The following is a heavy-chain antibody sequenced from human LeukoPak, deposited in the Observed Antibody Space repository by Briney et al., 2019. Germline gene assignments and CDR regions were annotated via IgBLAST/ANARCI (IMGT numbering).Heavy chain of an antibody. V-gene: IGHV3-49*04. CDR2: IRSKAYGGTT. J-gene: IGHJ4*02. CDR1: GFTFGDYA. CDR3: IAVAGKGY. D-gene: IGHD6-19*01. Sequence: GGSLRLSCTASGFTFGDYAMSWVRQAPGKGLEWVGFIRSKAYGGTTEYAASVKGRFTISRDDSKSIAYLQMNSLKTEDTAVYYCIAVAGKGYWGQGTLVTVSS.